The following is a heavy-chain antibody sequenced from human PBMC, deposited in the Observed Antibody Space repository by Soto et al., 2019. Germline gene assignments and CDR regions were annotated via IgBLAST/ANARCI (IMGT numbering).Heavy chain of an antibody. Sequence: QVQLVESGGGVVQPGRSLRLSCAASGFTFSSYAVHWVRQAPGKGLEWVAVISYDGSNKYYADSVKGRFTISRDNSKNTLYLQLNSLRAEDTAVYYCARGDDGYSNSWLDYWGQGTLVTVSS. D-gene: IGHD6-13*01. V-gene: IGHV3-30-3*01. J-gene: IGHJ4*02. CDR3: ARGDDGYSNSWLDY. CDR1: GFTFSSYA. CDR2: ISYDGSNK.